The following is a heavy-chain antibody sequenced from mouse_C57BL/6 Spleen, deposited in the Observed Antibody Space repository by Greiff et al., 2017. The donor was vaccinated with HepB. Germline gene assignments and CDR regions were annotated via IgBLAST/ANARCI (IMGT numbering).Heavy chain of an antibody. CDR3: ARFDYDRDYAMDY. V-gene: IGHV1-7*01. CDR1: GYTFTSYW. J-gene: IGHJ4*01. Sequence: QVQLQQPGAELAKPGASVKLSCKASGYTFTSYWMHWVKQRPGQGLEWIGYINPSSGYTKYNQKFKDKATLTVDKSSSTAYMQLSSLTYEDSAVYYCARFDYDRDYAMDYWGQGTSVTVSS. D-gene: IGHD2-4*01. CDR2: INPSSGYT.